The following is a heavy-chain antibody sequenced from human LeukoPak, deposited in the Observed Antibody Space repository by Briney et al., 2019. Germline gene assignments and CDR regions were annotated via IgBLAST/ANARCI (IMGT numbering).Heavy chain of an antibody. J-gene: IGHJ4*02. CDR2: RKQDGSEK. Sequence: GGSLRLSCAASGFTFSSYWMSWVRQAPGKGLEWVANRKQDGSEKYYVGSVKGRFTISRDNAKNSLYLQMNSLRAEDTAVYYCAREGDSGYDSFFDYWGQGTLVTVSS. V-gene: IGHV3-7*03. CDR1: GFTFSSYW. CDR3: AREGDSGYDSFFDY. D-gene: IGHD5-12*01.